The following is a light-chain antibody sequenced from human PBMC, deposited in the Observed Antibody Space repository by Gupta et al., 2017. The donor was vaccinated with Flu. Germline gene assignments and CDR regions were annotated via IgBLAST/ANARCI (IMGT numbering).Light chain of an antibody. J-gene: IGKJ1*01. CDR2: LGS. Sequence: DIVMALLLLSLPVTSGEPASISCRSSQSLLHSNGYNYLDWYLQKPGQSPQLLIYLGSNRASGVPDRFSGSGSGTDFTLKISRVEAEDIGVYYCMQALQTSWTFGQGTKVEIK. V-gene: IGKV2-28*01. CDR3: MQALQTSWT. CDR1: QSLLHSNGYNY.